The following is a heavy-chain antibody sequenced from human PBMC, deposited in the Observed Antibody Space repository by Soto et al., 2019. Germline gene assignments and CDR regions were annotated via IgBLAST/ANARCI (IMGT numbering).Heavy chain of an antibody. Sequence: LSLTCAVYGGSFSGYYWSWIRQPPGKGLEWVSYISRGSSAKYYADSVKGRFTISRDNAKNSLYVQMNSLRDEDTAVYYCARDSGRGYGMDVWGQGTTVTVSS. CDR1: GGSFSGYY. CDR2: ISRGSSAK. J-gene: IGHJ6*02. CDR3: ARDSGRGYGMDV. V-gene: IGHV3-11*04. D-gene: IGHD1-1*01.